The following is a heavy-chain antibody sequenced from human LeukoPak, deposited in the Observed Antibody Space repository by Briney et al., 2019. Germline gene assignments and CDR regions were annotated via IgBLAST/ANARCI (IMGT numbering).Heavy chain of an antibody. CDR1: GGSFSGNYY. J-gene: IGHJ4*02. D-gene: IGHD3-22*01. Sequence: SETQSLTCAVYGGSFSGNYYWNWIRQPPGKGLEWIAEINHGGSTNHNPSLKNRVTISVDKSKNQFSLKLNSVTAADTAVYYCARSFDYYSSGYYPYYFDYWGQGTLVTVSS. V-gene: IGHV4-34*01. CDR3: ARSFDYYSSGYYPYYFDY. CDR2: INHGGST.